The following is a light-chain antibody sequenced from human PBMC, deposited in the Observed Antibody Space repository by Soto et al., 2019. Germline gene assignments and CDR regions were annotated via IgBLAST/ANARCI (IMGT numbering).Light chain of an antibody. J-gene: IGKJ4*01. CDR3: QQSYSLPYT. CDR1: QSASSY. CDR2: DAS. V-gene: IGKV3-11*01. Sequence: DIVLTQSPSTLSSSAGERATLSCRASQSASSYLDWYQQKPGKAPRLLIYDASNMHTGIPARFTGSGSGTDFTLTIISLQPEDYAAYYCQQSYSLPYTFGRGTKVDIK.